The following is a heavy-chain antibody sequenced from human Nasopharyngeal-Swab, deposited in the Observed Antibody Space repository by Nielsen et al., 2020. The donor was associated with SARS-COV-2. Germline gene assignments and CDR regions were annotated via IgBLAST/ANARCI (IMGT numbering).Heavy chain of an antibody. D-gene: IGHD6-13*01. CDR3: ARDSSSWYGNWFDP. Sequence: SETLSLTCTVSGGSISSYYWSWIRQPPGKGLEWIGYIYYSGSTNYNPSLKSRVTISVDTSKNQFSLKLSSVTAADTAVYYCARDSSSWYGNWFDPWGQGTLVTVSS. CDR2: IYYSGST. J-gene: IGHJ5*02. V-gene: IGHV4-59*01. CDR1: GGSISSYY.